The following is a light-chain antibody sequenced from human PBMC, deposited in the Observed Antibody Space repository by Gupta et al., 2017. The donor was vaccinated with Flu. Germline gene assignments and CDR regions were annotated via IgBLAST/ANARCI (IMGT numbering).Light chain of an antibody. Sequence: QSALTQPAPVSGSPGQSITISCTGTISDVGGYNRVSWYQQHPGKAPKLIIYGVNSRASGVSMRVSGSRSGNTASLTISGLRPDDEDDEYCSYYTRAPTSISAWVFGGGTKLTVL. J-gene: IGLJ3*02. V-gene: IGLV2-14*01. CDR2: GVN. CDR3: SYYTRAPTSISAWV. CDR1: ISDVGGYNR.